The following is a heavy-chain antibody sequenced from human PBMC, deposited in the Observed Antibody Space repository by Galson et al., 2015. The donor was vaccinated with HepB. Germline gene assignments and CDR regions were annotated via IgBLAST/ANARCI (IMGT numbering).Heavy chain of an antibody. CDR1: GFTFSHYA. Sequence: SLRLSCAASGFTFSHYAIHWVRQAPGRGLEWVAVISFDGSEKYHADSVKGRVIISRDNSKNTLYVQMNSLRPEDTAVYYCARASDSGFSKFYYYYLDVWGERATVTVSS. CDR3: ARASDSGFSKFYYYYLDV. CDR2: ISFDGSEK. D-gene: IGHD3-22*01. V-gene: IGHV3-30-3*01. J-gene: IGHJ6*03.